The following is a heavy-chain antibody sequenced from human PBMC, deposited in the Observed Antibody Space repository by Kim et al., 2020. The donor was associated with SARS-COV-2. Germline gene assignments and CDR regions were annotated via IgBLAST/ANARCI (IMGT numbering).Heavy chain of an antibody. D-gene: IGHD5-12*01. Sequence: TYGQDVTGRFVFSLDTSVSTAYLQISSLKAEDTAVYYCAREGVVSTGTCDYWGQGTLVTVSS. J-gene: IGHJ4*02. CDR3: AREGVVSTGTCDY. V-gene: IGHV7-4-1*02.